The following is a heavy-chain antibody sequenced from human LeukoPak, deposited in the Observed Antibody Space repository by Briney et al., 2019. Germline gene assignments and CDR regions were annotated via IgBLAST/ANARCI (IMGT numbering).Heavy chain of an antibody. J-gene: IGHJ4*02. Sequence: PGGSLRLSCAASGFAFRSYWMHWVRQAPGKGLVWVSRINSDESSTGYADSVKGRFTISRDNAKNTLYLQMNSLTAEDTAVYYCARVTYGNPFFHYWGQGTLVTVSS. CDR2: INSDESST. CDR1: GFAFRSYW. CDR3: ARVTYGNPFFHY. D-gene: IGHD4-11*01. V-gene: IGHV3-74*01.